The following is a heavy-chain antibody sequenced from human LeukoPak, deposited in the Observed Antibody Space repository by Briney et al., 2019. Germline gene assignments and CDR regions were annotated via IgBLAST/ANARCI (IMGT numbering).Heavy chain of an antibody. J-gene: IGHJ4*02. Sequence: PGGSLRLSCAASGFTVNYMTWVRQAPGKGLEWVSVIYNGGTTYYADSVKGRFTISRDNSENTLYLQMNSLRAEDTAVNYCARGTSEAFRSLDSWGQGTLVTVSS. CDR3: ARGTSEAFRSLDS. V-gene: IGHV3-66*01. CDR1: GFTVNY. D-gene: IGHD1-14*01. CDR2: IYNGGTT.